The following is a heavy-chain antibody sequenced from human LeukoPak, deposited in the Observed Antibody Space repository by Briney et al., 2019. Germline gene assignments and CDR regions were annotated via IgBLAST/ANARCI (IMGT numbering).Heavy chain of an antibody. Sequence: GGSLRLSCAASGFTFSSYAMSWIRQAPGKGLEWVSAISGSGGSTYYADSVKGRFTISRDNVKSSLYLQMNSLRAEDTAVYYCARDYCSSNRCYHFGYWGQGTLVTVSS. V-gene: IGHV3-23*01. CDR3: ARDYCSSNRCYHFGY. CDR1: GFTFSSYA. D-gene: IGHD2-2*01. J-gene: IGHJ4*02. CDR2: ISGSGGST.